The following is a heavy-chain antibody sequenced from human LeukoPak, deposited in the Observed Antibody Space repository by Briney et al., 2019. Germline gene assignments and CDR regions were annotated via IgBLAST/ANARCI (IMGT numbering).Heavy chain of an antibody. Sequence: ASVKVSCKTSGYTFTDYYIHWVRQAPGQGLEWMGWINPKSGATDFAQKFQGRITPTRDTSITTAHMEMNRLTSDDTAVYFCTIDEWELPGYWGQGTRVTV. D-gene: IGHD1-26*01. V-gene: IGHV1-2*02. CDR3: TIDEWELPGY. CDR2: INPKSGAT. CDR1: GYTFTDYY. J-gene: IGHJ4*02.